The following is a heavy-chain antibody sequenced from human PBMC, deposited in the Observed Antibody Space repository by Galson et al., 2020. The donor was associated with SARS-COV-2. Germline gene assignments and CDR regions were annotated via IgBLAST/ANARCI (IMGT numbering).Heavy chain of an antibody. D-gene: IGHD3-10*01. CDR2: VSHSGST. J-gene: IGHJ6*03. Sequence: SETLSLTCAVYGGSFSDYSWTWVRQPPGKGLAWVGEVSHSGSTNYSPSLKSRVFMSVDTSKNQFSLKLRSVTAADTAVYYCARGGSRPIMAFDYYYFYMDVWGKGTTVTVSS. V-gene: IGHV4-34*01. CDR3: ARGGSRPIMAFDYYYFYMDV. CDR1: GGSFSDYS.